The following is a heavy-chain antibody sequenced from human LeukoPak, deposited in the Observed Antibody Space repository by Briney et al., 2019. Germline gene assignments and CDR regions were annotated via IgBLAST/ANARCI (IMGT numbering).Heavy chain of an antibody. CDR3: ARDTSSWYY. D-gene: IGHD6-13*01. J-gene: IGHJ4*02. Sequence: GGSLRLSCAASGFTFSSYAMSWVRQAPGKGLEWVSAISGSGGSTYYADSVKGRFTISRDNAKNSLYLQMNSLRAEDTAVYYCARDTSSWYYWGQGTLVTVSS. V-gene: IGHV3-23*01. CDR1: GFTFSSYA. CDR2: ISGSGGST.